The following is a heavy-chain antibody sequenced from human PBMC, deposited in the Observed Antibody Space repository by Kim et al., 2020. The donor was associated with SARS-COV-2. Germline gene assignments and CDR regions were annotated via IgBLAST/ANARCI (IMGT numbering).Heavy chain of an antibody. D-gene: IGHD4-17*01. V-gene: IGHV3-7*01. Sequence: GGSLRLSCAASGFTFSSYWMSWVRQAPGKGLEWVANIKQDGSEKYYVDSVKGRFTISRDNAKNSLYLQMNSLRAEDTAVYYCARLTVYGDYAYYYYYYGMDVWGQGTTVTVSS. CDR3: ARLTVYGDYAYYYYYYGMDV. J-gene: IGHJ6*02. CDR1: GFTFSSYW. CDR2: IKQDGSEK.